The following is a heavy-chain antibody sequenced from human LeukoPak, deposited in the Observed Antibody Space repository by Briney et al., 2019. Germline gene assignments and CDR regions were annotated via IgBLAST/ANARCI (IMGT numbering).Heavy chain of an antibody. CDR3: ARGEGYYDSSFDY. D-gene: IGHD3-22*01. CDR2: IYSGGST. J-gene: IGHJ4*02. V-gene: IGHV3-53*01. Sequence: PGGSLRLSCAASGFTVSSNYMSWVRQAPGKGLEWVSTIYSGGSTYYADSVKGRFTISRDNSQNTLYLQMNSLRAEDTAVCYCARGEGYYDSSFDYWGQGTLVTVSS. CDR1: GFTVSSNY.